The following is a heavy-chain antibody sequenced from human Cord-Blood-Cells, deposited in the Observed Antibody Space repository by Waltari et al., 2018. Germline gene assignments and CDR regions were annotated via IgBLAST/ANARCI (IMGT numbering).Heavy chain of an antibody. CDR2: ISGRGGST. D-gene: IGHD2-21*02. J-gene: IGHJ5*02. CDR1: GFTFSSYA. V-gene: IGHV3-23*01. CDR3: AVVVTAIRGFDP. Sequence: EVQLLESGGGLVQPGGSLRLSCAASGFTFSSYAMSWVRQAPGKGLEWVSAISGRGGSTYYADAVKGRFTISRDNSKNTLYLQMNSLRAEDTAVYYCAVVVTAIRGFDPWGQGTLVTVSS.